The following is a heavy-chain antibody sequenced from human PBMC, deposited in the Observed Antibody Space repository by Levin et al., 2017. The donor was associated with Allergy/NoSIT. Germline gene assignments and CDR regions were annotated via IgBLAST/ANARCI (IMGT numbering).Heavy chain of an antibody. Sequence: GESLKISCAASGFTFSSYGMNWVRQAPGKGLEWVSSITSSATYMPYADSVKGRFTISRDNAKNSLFLQVNSLRAEDTAVYYCARGGSNAPYYFDRWGQGTLVIVSS. CDR3: ARGGSNAPYYFDR. CDR1: GFTFSSYG. J-gene: IGHJ4*02. CDR2: ITSSATYM. V-gene: IGHV3-21*01. D-gene: IGHD6-13*01.